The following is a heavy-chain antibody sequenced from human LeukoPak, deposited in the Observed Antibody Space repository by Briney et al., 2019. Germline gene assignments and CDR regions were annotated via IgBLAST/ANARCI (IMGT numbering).Heavy chain of an antibody. Sequence: PGGTLRLSCAASGFTFSAFGLSWVRQVPGKGLEWVSGISGGGTSTHYSDSVKGRFTISRDNSKNTLYLQMNSLRAEDTAVYYCARRAGAYSHPYDYWGQGTLVTVSS. CDR1: GFTFSAFG. J-gene: IGHJ4*02. CDR3: ARRAGAYSHPYDY. D-gene: IGHD4/OR15-4a*01. V-gene: IGHV3-23*01. CDR2: ISGGGTST.